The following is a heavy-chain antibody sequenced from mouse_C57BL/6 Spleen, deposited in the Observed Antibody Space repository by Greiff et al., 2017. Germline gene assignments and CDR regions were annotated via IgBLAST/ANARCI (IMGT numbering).Heavy chain of an antibody. Sequence: EVQRVESGGGLVKPGGSLKLSCAASGFTFSSYAMSWVRQTPEKRLEWVATISDGGSYTYYPDNVKGRFTISRDNAKNNRYLQMSQMKSEDTARYYCARGGYYYGSSPWFAYWGQGTLVTVSA. CDR1: GFTFSSYA. D-gene: IGHD1-1*01. V-gene: IGHV5-4*01. CDR2: ISDGGSYT. CDR3: ARGGYYYGSSPWFAY. J-gene: IGHJ3*01.